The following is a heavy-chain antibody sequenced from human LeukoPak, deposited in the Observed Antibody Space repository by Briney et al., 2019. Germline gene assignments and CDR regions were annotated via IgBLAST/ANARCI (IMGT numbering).Heavy chain of an antibody. J-gene: IGHJ3*02. V-gene: IGHV1-8*01. CDR1: GYTLTSYD. CDR3: AREGSGWSSDAFDI. Sequence: ASVKVSCKASGYTLTSYDINWVRQATGQGLEWMGWMNPNSGNTGYAQKLQGRVTMTRNTSISTAYMELSSLRSEDTAVYYCAREGSGWSSDAFDIWGQGTMVTVPS. CDR2: MNPNSGNT. D-gene: IGHD6-19*01.